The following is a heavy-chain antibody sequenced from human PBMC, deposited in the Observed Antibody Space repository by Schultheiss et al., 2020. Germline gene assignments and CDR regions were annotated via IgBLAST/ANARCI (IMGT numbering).Heavy chain of an antibody. CDR2: IYSSGST. Sequence: SETLSLTCTVSGGSISSGSYYWIWLRQPAGKGLEWIGRIYSSGSTNYNPSLKSRVTISVDTSKNQFSLKLSSVTAADTAVYYCARAEGEMAKLGFDYWGQGTLVTVSS. CDR3: ARAEGEMAKLGFDY. J-gene: IGHJ4*02. V-gene: IGHV4-61*02. D-gene: IGHD5-24*01. CDR1: GGSISSGSYY.